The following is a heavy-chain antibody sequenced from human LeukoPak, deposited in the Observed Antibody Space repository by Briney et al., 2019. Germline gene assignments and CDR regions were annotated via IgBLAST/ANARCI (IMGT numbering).Heavy chain of an antibody. V-gene: IGHV3-21*01. Sequence: GGCLRLSCAASGFTFSSYSMNWVRQAPGKGLEWVSSISSSSSYIYYADSVKGRFTISRDNAKNSLYLQMNSLRAEDTAVYYCARDRTTMVRGVSNDYWGQGTLVTVSS. CDR3: ARDRTTMVRGVSNDY. J-gene: IGHJ4*02. CDR1: GFTFSSYS. CDR2: ISSSSSYI. D-gene: IGHD3-10*01.